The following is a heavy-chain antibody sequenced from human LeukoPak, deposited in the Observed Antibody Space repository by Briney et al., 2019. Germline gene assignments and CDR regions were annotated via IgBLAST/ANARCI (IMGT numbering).Heavy chain of an antibody. V-gene: IGHV3-11*01. CDR2: ISSSGNTI. CDR1: GFTFSDHY. Sequence: GGSLRLSCVASGFTFSDHYMSWIRQAPGKGLEWVSHISSSGNTIYYADSVKGRFTISRDNAKNSLYLQINSLRAEDTAVYYCASDSGGRRDAFNIWGQGTMVTVSS. J-gene: IGHJ3*02. CDR3: ASDSGGRRDAFNI. D-gene: IGHD2-8*02.